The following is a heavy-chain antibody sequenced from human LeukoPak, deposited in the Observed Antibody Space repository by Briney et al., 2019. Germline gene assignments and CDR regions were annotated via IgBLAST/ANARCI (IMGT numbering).Heavy chain of an antibody. CDR1: GGPISSYY. J-gene: IGHJ6*03. Sequence: KPSETLSLTCTVSGGPISSYYWSWIRQPPGKGLEWIGYIYYSGSTNYNPSLKSRVTISVDTSKNQFSLKLSSVTAADTAVYYCARDLRNNRGGYYYYYMDVWGKGTTVTVSS. CDR2: IYYSGST. D-gene: IGHD1/OR15-1a*01. CDR3: ARDLRNNRGGYYYYYMDV. V-gene: IGHV4-59*01.